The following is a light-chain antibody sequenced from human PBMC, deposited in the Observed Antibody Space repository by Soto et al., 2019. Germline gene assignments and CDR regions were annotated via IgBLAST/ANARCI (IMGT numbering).Light chain of an antibody. V-gene: IGKV3-15*01. CDR3: QQYNNWPQVT. J-gene: IGKJ4*01. CDR2: GAS. CDR1: QSVSGN. Sequence: EIVMTQSPATLSVSPGERATLSCRASQSVSGNLAWYQQKPGQAPRLLIYGASTRATGIPARSSGSCSGTEFTLTISSLQSEAFAVYYCQQYNNWPQVTFGGGTNVEFK.